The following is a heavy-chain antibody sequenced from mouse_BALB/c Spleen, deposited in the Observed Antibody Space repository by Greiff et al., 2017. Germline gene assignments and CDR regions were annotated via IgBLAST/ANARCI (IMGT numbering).Heavy chain of an antibody. CDR1: GFTFSSFG. CDR3: ARCYYGSSHWYFDV. CDR2: ISSGSSTI. J-gene: IGHJ1*01. V-gene: IGHV5-17*02. D-gene: IGHD1-1*01. Sequence: EVNLVESGGGLVQPGGSRKLSCAASGFTFSSFGMHWVRQAPEKGLEWVAYISSGSSTIYYADTVKGRFTISRDNPKNTLFLQMTSLRSEDTAMYYCARCYYGSSHWYFDVWGAGTTVTVSS.